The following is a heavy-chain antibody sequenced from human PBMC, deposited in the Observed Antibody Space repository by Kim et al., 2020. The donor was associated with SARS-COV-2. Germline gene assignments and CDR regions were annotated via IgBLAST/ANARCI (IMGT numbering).Heavy chain of an antibody. D-gene: IGHD3-10*01. V-gene: IGHV4-34*01. CDR2: INHSGST. Sequence: SETLSLTCAVYGGSFSGYYWSWIRQPPGKGLEWIGEINHSGSTNYNPSLKSRVTISVDTSKNQFSLKLSSVTAADTAVYYCARGIGMVRGIRRRFDPWGQGTLVTVSS. CDR3: ARGIGMVRGIRRRFDP. CDR1: GGSFSGYY. J-gene: IGHJ5*02.